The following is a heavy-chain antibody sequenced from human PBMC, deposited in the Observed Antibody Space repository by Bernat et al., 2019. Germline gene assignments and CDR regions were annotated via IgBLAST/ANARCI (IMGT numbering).Heavy chain of an antibody. D-gene: IGHD6-19*01. J-gene: IGHJ6*03. Sequence: QLQQWGAGLLKPSETLSLTCAVYGGSFSGYYWSWIRQPPGKGLEWIGEINHSGSTNYNPSLKSRVTISVDTSKNQFSLKLSSVTAADTAVYYCARLGGDSSGWNRRYYYYMDVWGKGTTVTVSS. CDR2: INHSGST. CDR1: GGSFSGYY. CDR3: ARLGGDSSGWNRRYYYYMDV. V-gene: IGHV4-34*01.